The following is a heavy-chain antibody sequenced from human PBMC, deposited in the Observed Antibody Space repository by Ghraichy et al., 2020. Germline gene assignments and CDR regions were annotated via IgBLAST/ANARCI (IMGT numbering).Heavy chain of an antibody. V-gene: IGHV4-34*01. Sequence: SETLSLTCAVYGGSFSGYYWSWIRQPPGKGLEWIGEINHSGSTNYNPSLKSRVTISVDTSKNQFSLKLSSVTAADTAVYYCAKNVLRFLEWLAKRPLYFDYWGQGTLVTVSS. CDR3: AKNVLRFLEWLAKRPLYFDY. CDR2: INHSGST. CDR1: GGSFSGYY. D-gene: IGHD3-3*01. J-gene: IGHJ4*02.